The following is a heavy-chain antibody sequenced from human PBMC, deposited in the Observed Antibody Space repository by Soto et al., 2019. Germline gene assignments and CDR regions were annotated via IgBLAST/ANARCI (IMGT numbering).Heavy chain of an antibody. V-gene: IGHV4-59*01. CDR2: IYYSGST. D-gene: IGHD3-3*01. CDR1: GGSINNYY. CDR3: ARGGAPITIFGVVMSWFDP. Sequence: PSETLSLTCTVSGGSINNYYWSWIRQPPGKGLECIGYIYYSGSTNYNPSLKSRVTISLDTSKNQFSLKLSSVTAADTAVYYCARGGAPITIFGVVMSWFDPWGQGTLVTVS. J-gene: IGHJ5*02.